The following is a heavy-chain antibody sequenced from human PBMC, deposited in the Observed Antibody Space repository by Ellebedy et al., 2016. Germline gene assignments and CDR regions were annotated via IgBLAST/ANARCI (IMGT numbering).Heavy chain of an antibody. V-gene: IGHV4-59*01. CDR1: GGSISGYY. CDR3: AREFRYDFWRGPLDH. Sequence: SETLSLTXTVSGGSISGYYWTWIRQPPGKGLEWIGNIYYTGSTSYSPSLTGRVTISIDTPKNQFSLKVTSVTAADTAVYYCAREFRYDFWRGPLDHWGQGTTVTVSS. J-gene: IGHJ4*02. D-gene: IGHD3-3*01. CDR2: IYYTGST.